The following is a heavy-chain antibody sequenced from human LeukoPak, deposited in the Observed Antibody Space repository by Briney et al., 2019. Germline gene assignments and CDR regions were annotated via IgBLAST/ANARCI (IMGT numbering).Heavy chain of an antibody. CDR3: AREILEDAFDI. Sequence: PPETLSLTCTVSGGSISSYYWSWIRQPPGKGLEWIGYIYYSGSTNYNPSLKSRVTISVDTSKNQFSLKLSSVTAADTAVYYCAREILEDAFDIWGQGTMVTVSS. CDR2: IYYSGST. CDR1: GGSISSYY. V-gene: IGHV4-59*01. J-gene: IGHJ3*02.